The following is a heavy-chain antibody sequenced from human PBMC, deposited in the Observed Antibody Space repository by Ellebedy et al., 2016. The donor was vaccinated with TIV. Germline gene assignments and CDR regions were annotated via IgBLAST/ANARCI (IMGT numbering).Heavy chain of an antibody. Sequence: PGGSLRLSCAASGFTFSDYYMSWIRQAPGKGLEWVSYISSSSGYTNYADSVKGRFTISRDNAKKSLYLRMNSLRAEDTAVYYCARDYYGSGSYSSDWGQGTLVTVSS. J-gene: IGHJ4*02. D-gene: IGHD3-10*01. CDR2: ISSSSGYT. CDR1: GFTFSDYY. CDR3: ARDYYGSGSYSSD. V-gene: IGHV3-11*06.